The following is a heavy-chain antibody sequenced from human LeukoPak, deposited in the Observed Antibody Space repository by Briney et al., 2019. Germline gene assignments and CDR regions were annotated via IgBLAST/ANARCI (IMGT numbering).Heavy chain of an antibody. CDR1: GFTFNTYS. V-gene: IGHV3-23*01. CDR2: ISGSGGST. J-gene: IGHJ3*02. CDR3: AKAVPDSSAFDI. Sequence: GGSLRLSCAASGFTFNTYSLNWVRQAPGKGLEWVSAISGSGGSTYYADSVKGRFTISRDNSKNTLYLQMNSLRAEDTAVYYCAKAVPDSSAFDIWGQGTMVTVSS. D-gene: IGHD6-13*01.